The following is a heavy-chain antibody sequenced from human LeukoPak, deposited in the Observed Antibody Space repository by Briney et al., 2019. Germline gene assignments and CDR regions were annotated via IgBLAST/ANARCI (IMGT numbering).Heavy chain of an antibody. Sequence: QTGGSLRLSCAASGFPFSSYGMSWVRQTPGKGLEWIAVINGDGYMTYYADSVKGRSAVFRDSSENTLYLQMSSLRVDDTAVYYCTKAQGMTHWFFDYWGRGALVTVTS. V-gene: IGHV3-23*01. CDR2: INGDGYMT. J-gene: IGHJ2*01. CDR1: GFPFSSYG. CDR3: TKAQGMTHWFFDY.